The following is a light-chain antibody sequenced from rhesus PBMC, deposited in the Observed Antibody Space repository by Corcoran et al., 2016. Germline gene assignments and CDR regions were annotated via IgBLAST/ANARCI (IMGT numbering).Light chain of an antibody. V-gene: IGKV1-37*01. CDR1: QGISSY. Sequence: DIQMTQSPSSLSASVGDRVTITCRASQGISSYLAWYQQKPGKAPKPLIYYASNLESGVPSRFSGSGSGTDFTLTISSLQPEDFATYYCQQYNSDPYSFGQGTKVEIK. J-gene: IGKJ2*01. CDR3: QQYNSDPYS. CDR2: YAS.